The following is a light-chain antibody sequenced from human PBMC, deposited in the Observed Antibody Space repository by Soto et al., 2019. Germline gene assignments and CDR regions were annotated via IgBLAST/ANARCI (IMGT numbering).Light chain of an antibody. Sequence: QSALTQPASVSGSPGQSITISCTGTRSDVGSYNSIAWYQQHPDKAPRVVIFEVTKRPSGISDRFSGSKSGYTASLTISGLQAEDEADSFCFSYACNSIWLFGGVTKLTVL. CDR3: FSYACNSIWL. CDR1: RSDVGSYNS. V-gene: IGLV2-23*02. CDR2: EVT. J-gene: IGLJ2*01.